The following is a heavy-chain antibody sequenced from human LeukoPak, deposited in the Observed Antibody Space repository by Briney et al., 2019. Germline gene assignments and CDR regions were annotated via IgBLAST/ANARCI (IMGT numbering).Heavy chain of an antibody. CDR2: INPNSGGT. V-gene: IGHV1-2*02. Sequence: ASVKVSCKASGYTFTGYYMHWVRQAPGQGLEWMGWINPNSGGTNYAQKFQGRVTMTRDTSISTAYMELSRLRSDDTAVYYCARIYCTNGVCYGYFDYWGQGTWSPSPQ. D-gene: IGHD2-8*01. CDR1: GYTFTGYY. J-gene: IGHJ4*02. CDR3: ARIYCTNGVCYGYFDY.